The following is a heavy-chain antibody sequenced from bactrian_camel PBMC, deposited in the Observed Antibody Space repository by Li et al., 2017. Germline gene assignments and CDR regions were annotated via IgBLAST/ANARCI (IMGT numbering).Heavy chain of an antibody. Sequence: HVQLVESGGGSVQAGGSLRLSCASSAYTVKSNCVGWFRQAPGKEREEIAAIDSDGNTRYADSVKGRFTISRDDAKNTMYLQMNNLQPEDTAMYYCAADVGSMSGNCQPNYWGQGTQVTVS. D-gene: IGHD6*01. V-gene: IGHV3S53*01. CDR2: IDSDGNT. J-gene: IGHJ4*01. CDR3: AADVGSMSGNCQPNY. CDR1: AYTVKSNC.